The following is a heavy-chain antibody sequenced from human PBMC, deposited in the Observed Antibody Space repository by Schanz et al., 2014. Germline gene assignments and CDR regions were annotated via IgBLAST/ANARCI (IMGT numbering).Heavy chain of an antibody. J-gene: IGHJ4*02. CDR1: GFTFTNYA. CDR3: ARGVRIDY. D-gene: IGHD3-3*01. V-gene: IGHV3-23*01. CDR2: ISGSGGST. Sequence: EVQLLESGGGLVQPGGSLRLSCAASGFTFTNYAMTWVRQAPGKGLEWVSGISGSGGSTYDADSVKGRFTISRDNSKNTLYLQMDSLKTEDTAVYYCARGVRIDYWGQGTLVTVSS.